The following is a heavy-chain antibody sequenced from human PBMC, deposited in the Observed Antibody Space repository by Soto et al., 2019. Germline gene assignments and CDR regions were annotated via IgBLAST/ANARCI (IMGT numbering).Heavy chain of an antibody. CDR3: ARDPSTGKADY. V-gene: IGHV3-23*01. Sequence: PGGSLRLSCAASGFTFGHYALNWVRQAPGKGLEWISTITYVGDFTHYAESVKGRVTVSRDNSKNILYLEMNSLRAEDTALYYCARDPSTGKADYWGRGTLVTVSS. CDR1: GFTFGHYA. J-gene: IGHJ4*02. CDR2: ITYVGDFT. D-gene: IGHD3-9*01.